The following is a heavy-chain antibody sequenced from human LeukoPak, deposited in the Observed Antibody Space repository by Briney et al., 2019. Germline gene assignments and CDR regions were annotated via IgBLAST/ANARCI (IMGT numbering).Heavy chain of an antibody. CDR2: ISYDGSNK. D-gene: IGHD2-15*01. J-gene: IGHJ5*02. V-gene: IGHV3-30*18. Sequence: GGSLRLSCAASGFTFSSYGMHWVRQAPGKGLEWVAVISYDGSNKYYADSVKGRFTISRDNSKNTLYLQMNSLRAEDTAVYYCAKVGIDCSGGSCYSGWFDPWGQGTLVTVSS. CDR3: AKVGIDCSGGSCYSGWFDP. CDR1: GFTFSSYG.